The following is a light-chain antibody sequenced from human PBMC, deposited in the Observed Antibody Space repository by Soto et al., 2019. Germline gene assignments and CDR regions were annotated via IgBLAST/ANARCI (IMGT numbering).Light chain of an antibody. CDR1: SSDVGGYNY. CDR2: EVS. J-gene: IGLJ2*01. CDR3: SSYTSSRTDVV. V-gene: IGLV2-14*01. Sequence: QSVLTQPASVSGSPGQSITISCTGTSSDVGGYNYVSWYQQHPGKAPKLMIYEVSNRPSGVSNRFSGSKSGNTASLTISGLQAEDEADYYCSSYTSSRTDVVFGGGTQLTVL.